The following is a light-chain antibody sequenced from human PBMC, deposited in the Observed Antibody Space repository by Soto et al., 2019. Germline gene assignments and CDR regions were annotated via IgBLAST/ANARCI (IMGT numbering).Light chain of an antibody. CDR1: QSVSSN. CDR2: GAS. Sequence: EIVMTQSPATLSVSPGERATLSCRASQSVSSNLAWYQQKPGQAPRLLIYGASTRATGIPARFSGSGSGTECTLSITSLQSEDFAVYYGQLDNNCPPSRTDSLYTFGQGTKLEIK. J-gene: IGKJ2*01. V-gene: IGKV3-15*01. CDR3: QLDNNCPPSRTDSLYT.